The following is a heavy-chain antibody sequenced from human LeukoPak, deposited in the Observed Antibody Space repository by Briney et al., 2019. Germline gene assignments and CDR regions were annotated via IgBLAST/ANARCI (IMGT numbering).Heavy chain of an antibody. CDR1: GGSIGGYY. CDR2: IYTSGST. J-gene: IGHJ4*02. D-gene: IGHD3-3*01. Sequence: PSETLSLTCTVSGGSIGGYYWSWIRQPPGKGLEWIGRIYTSGSTNYNPSLKSRVTISVDTSKNQFSLKLSSVTAADTAVYYCARGGYDFWSGYYASFDYWGQGTLVTVSS. CDR3: ARGGYDFWSGYYASFDY. V-gene: IGHV4-4*08.